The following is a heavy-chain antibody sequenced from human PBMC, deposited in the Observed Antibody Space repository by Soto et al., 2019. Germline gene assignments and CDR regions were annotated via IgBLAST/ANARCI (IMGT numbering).Heavy chain of an antibody. CDR2: ISGSGGST. CDR1: GFTFSSYA. V-gene: IGHV3-23*01. CDR3: AKDEITGTTGFGMDV. J-gene: IGHJ6*02. Sequence: GGSLRLSCAASGFTFSSYAMSWVRQAPGKGLEWVSAISGSGGSTYYADSVKGRFTISRDNSKNTLYLQMNSLRAEDKAVYYCAKDEITGTTGFGMDVWGQGTTVTVSS. D-gene: IGHD1-7*01.